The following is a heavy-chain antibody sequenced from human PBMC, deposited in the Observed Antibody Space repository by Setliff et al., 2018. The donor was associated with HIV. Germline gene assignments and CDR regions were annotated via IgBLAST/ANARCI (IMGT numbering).Heavy chain of an antibody. CDR2: IYSSGST. J-gene: IGHJ5*02. V-gene: IGHV4-31*03. Sequence: SETLSLTCTVSGGSISSYYRNWIRQHPGKGLEWIGYIYSSGSTYYNPSLQSRVSMSVDTSKNQFSLKLTSVTAADTAVYYCARSVTFLVDWFDPWGRGTLVTVSS. CDR3: ARSVTFLVDWFDP. D-gene: IGHD4-17*01. CDR1: GGSISSYY.